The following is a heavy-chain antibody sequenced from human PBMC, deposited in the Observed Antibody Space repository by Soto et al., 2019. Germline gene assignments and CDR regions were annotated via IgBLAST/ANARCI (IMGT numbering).Heavy chain of an antibody. CDR1: GGSFNNHV. CDR2: IIPIIGTP. J-gene: IGHJ4*02. CDR3: TRDLEFRDGNISHLDY. Sequence: QVHLVQSGAEVKKPGSSVKVSCKASGGSFNNHVFNWVRQAPGQGLEWMGGIIPIIGTPNHAQKSQGRVTISADKSTRTVYLELRSLRSDDTAVYYCTRDLEFRDGNISHLDYWGQGTLVTVSS. V-gene: IGHV1-69*06. D-gene: IGHD3-3*01.